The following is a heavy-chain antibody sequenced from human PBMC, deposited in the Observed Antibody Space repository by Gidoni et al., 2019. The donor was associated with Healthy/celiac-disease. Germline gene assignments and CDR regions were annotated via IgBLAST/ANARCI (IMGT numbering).Heavy chain of an antibody. V-gene: IGHV3-21*01. Sequence: EVQLVESGGGLVKPGGSLSLSCAASGFTFSSYRRNWVRQAPGKGLEWVSSISSSSSYIYYADSVKGRFTISRDNAKNSLYLQMNSLRAEDTAVYYCARDRDYYDSSGFTKYYFDYWGQGTLVTVSS. J-gene: IGHJ4*02. D-gene: IGHD3-22*01. CDR3: ARDRDYYDSSGFTKYYFDY. CDR2: ISSSSSYI. CDR1: GFTFSSYR.